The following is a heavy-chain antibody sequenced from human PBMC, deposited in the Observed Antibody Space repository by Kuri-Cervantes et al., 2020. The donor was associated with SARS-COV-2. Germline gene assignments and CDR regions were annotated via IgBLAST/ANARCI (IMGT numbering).Heavy chain of an antibody. CDR3: ARAISYYYDSSGYYPMGGFDY. D-gene: IGHD3-22*01. CDR1: GYIFANYG. CDR2: ISAYHGQT. J-gene: IGHJ4*02. Sequence: ASVKVSCKTSGYIFANYGISWVRQAPGQGLEWMAWISAYHGQTKYAQKVQDRVTMTTDTSTSTAYMELRSLRSDDTAVYYCARAISYYYDSSGYYPMGGFDYWGQGTLVTVSS. V-gene: IGHV1-18*01.